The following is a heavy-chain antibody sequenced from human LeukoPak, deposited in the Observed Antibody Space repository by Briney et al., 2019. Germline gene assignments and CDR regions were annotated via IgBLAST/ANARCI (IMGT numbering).Heavy chain of an antibody. CDR3: ARGGSGYLSYYLDY. J-gene: IGHJ4*02. Sequence: SETLSLTCNVSGGSISPYYWSWIRQPPGKELEWIGYVLYSGTPNYNPSLKSRVTISVDTSKKRFSLKVNSVTAADTAVYFCARGGSGYLSYYLDYWGQGTRVTVSS. CDR2: VLYSGTP. V-gene: IGHV4-59*08. CDR1: GGSISPYY. D-gene: IGHD3-22*01.